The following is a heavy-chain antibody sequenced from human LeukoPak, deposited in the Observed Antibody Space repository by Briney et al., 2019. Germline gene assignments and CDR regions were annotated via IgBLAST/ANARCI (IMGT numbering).Heavy chain of an antibody. J-gene: IGHJ4*02. CDR2: INPSGGST. CDR1: GYTFTSYY. CDR3: AREDWSGSRHRLFDY. V-gene: IGHV1-46*01. D-gene: IGHD3-10*01. Sequence: ASVKVSCKASGYTFTSYYVHWVRQAPGQGLEWMGIINPSGGSTSYAQKFQGRVTMTRDTSTSTVYMELSSLRSEDTAVYYCAREDWSGSRHRLFDYWGQGTLVTVSS.